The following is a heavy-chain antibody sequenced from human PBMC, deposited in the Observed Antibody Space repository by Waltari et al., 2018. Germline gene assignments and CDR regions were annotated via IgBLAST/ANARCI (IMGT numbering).Heavy chain of an antibody. V-gene: IGHV4-34*01. CDR1: GGSFSGYY. D-gene: IGHD3-10*01. CDR3: ARGAFLYGSGSHNWFDP. J-gene: IGHJ5*02. CDR2: INHSGST. Sequence: QVQLQQWGAGLLKPSETLSLTCAVYGGSFSGYYWSWIRQPPGKGLEWIGEINHSGSTNYNPSLKSRVTISVDTSKNQFSLKLSSVTAADTAVYYCARGAFLYGSGSHNWFDPWGQGTLVTVSS.